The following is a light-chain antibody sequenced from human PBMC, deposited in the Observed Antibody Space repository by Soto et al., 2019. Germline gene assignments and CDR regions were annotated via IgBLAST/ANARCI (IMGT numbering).Light chain of an antibody. CDR2: EVT. J-gene: IGLJ1*01. CDR3: RSFESGSTPCV. CDR1: SSDIGDYNY. V-gene: IGLV2-14*01. Sequence: QSALTQPASVSGSRGQSITISCSGSSSDIGDYNYVSWYKHYPGKAPKLIIFEVTNRPAGIPNRFSGSKSGNTASLNITGLQAEDEADYYCRSFESGSTPCVFGSGTKLTVL.